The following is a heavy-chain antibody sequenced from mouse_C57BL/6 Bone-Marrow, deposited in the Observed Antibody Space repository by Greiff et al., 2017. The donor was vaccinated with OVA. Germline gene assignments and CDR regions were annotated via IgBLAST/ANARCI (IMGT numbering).Heavy chain of an antibody. J-gene: IGHJ1*03. CDR2: IHPNSGST. Sequence: QVQLQQPGAELVKPGASVKLSCKASGYTFTSYWLHWVKQRPGQGLEWIGMIHPNSGSTNYNEKFKSKATLTVDKSSSTAYMQLSSLTSEDSAVYYCASPYYYGSLWYVDVWGTGTTVTVSS. CDR1: GYTFTSYW. CDR3: ASPYYYGSLWYVDV. V-gene: IGHV1-64*01. D-gene: IGHD1-1*01.